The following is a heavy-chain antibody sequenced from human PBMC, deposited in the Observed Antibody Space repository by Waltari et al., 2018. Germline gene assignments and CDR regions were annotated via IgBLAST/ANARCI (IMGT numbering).Heavy chain of an antibody. J-gene: IGHJ6*02. V-gene: IGHV1-69*01. Sequence: QVQLVQSGAEVKKPGSSVMVSCKASGGTFSSYAIRWVRQAPGQGLEWMGGINPMLGTANNAKKFQGRVTISADESTSTAYMELSSLRSEDTAVYYCARCIVVVPASYYYYGMDVWGQGTTVTVSS. D-gene: IGHD2-2*01. CDR1: GGTFSSYA. CDR3: ARCIVVVPASYYYYGMDV. CDR2: INPMLGTA.